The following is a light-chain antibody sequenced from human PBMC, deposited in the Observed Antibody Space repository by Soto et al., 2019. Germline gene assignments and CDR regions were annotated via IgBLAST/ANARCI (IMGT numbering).Light chain of an antibody. Sequence: VLTQSPATLSLSPGERATLSCRASQSVSSYLAWYQQKPGQAPRLLIYDTSNRATGVPARFSGSGSGTDFTLTISSLEPEDCGIYYCQQRQYWPPITFGQGTRLEIK. CDR2: DTS. J-gene: IGKJ5*01. CDR1: QSVSSY. CDR3: QQRQYWPPIT. V-gene: IGKV3-11*01.